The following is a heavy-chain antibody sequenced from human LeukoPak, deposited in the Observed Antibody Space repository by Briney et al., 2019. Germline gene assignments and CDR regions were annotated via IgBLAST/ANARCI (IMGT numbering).Heavy chain of an antibody. CDR1: GYTFTGYY. D-gene: IGHD4-17*01. V-gene: IGHV1-3*03. CDR3: AKDVGYGDIDY. Sequence: ASVKVSCKASGYTFTGYYMHWVRQAPGQRLEWMGWINAGNGSTKYSQEFQGRVTITRDTSASTAYMELSSLRSEDMAVYYCAKDVGYGDIDYWGQGTLVTVSS. J-gene: IGHJ4*02. CDR2: INAGNGST.